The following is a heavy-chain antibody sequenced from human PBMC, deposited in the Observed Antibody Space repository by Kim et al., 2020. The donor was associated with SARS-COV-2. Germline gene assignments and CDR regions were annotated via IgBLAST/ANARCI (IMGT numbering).Heavy chain of an antibody. CDR3: ARVRYSSGWDLFDY. D-gene: IGHD6-19*01. J-gene: IGHJ4*02. Sequence: AVSVKSRITINPDTSKIQFSLQLNSVTPEDTAVYYCARVRYSSGWDLFDYWGQGTLVTVSS. V-gene: IGHV6-1*01.